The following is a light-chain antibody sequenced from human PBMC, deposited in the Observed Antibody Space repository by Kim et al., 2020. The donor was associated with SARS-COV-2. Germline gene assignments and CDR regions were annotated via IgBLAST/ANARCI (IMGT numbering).Light chain of an antibody. CDR1: QGIRNS. V-gene: IGKV1-NL1*01. CDR3: QQSYAIPWT. J-gene: IGKJ1*01. Sequence: SATVGDTVTITCRASQGIRNSLAWYRQKPGTAPRLLLYSASRLETGVPSRFSGRGSGTEYTLTISSLQPEDLGTYFCQQSYAIPWTFGLGTKLEI. CDR2: SAS.